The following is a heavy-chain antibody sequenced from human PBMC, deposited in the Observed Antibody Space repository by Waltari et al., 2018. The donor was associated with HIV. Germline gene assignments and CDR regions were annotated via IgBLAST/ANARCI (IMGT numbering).Heavy chain of an antibody. CDR1: GFTFSSYA. CDR3: AKDNPLPGDDKEGMDV. D-gene: IGHD3-16*01. J-gene: IGHJ6*02. V-gene: IGHV3-23*01. Sequence: EVQLLESGGGLVQPGGSLRLSCAASGFTFSSYAMSWVRQAPGKGLEWVSAISGSGGSTYYADSVKGRFTISRDNSKNTLYLQMNSLRAEDTAVYYCAKDNPLPGDDKEGMDVWGQGTTVTVSS. CDR2: ISGSGGST.